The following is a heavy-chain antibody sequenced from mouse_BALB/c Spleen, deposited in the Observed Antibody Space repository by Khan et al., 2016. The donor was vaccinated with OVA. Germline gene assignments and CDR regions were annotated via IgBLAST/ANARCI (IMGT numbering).Heavy chain of an antibody. Sequence: QVQLQQSGPELVKPGASVKMSCKASGYTFTDYVMNWVKQRNGQGFEWIGQIYPGGDTTYYNEKFKGKATLTADRSSSTAYMQLSNLTSEDSAVYFCARAGWDVFAYWGQGTLVTVSA. CDR2: IYPGGDTT. J-gene: IGHJ3*01. CDR1: GYTFTDYV. CDR3: ARAGWDVFAY. D-gene: IGHD4-1*01. V-gene: IGHV1-77*01.